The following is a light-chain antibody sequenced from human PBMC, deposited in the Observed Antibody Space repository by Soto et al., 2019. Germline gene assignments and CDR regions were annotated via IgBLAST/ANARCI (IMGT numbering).Light chain of an antibody. CDR1: QSVTRN. Sequence: EIVMTQSPATLSVSPGERATLSCRASQSVTRNLAWYQQKPGQAPRLLSYGASTRATAIPARFSGSGSGTEFTLTISRLQSADCAVYYCQQYNNWPLFTFGPGTKVYIK. J-gene: IGKJ3*01. CDR3: QQYNNWPLFT. CDR2: GAS. V-gene: IGKV3-15*01.